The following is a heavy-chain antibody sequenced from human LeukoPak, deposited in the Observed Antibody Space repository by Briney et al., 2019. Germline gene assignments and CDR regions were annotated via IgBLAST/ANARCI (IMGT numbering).Heavy chain of an antibody. CDR2: ISGSGSST. J-gene: IGHJ4*02. D-gene: IGHD2-2*01. Sequence: GGALRLSCAASGFTFSSYAMSWVRQAPGKGLEWVSAISGSGSSTYYADSVKGRFTISRDNSKNTMYLQMNGLRSEDTAVYYCAKATARYCSSTICYLDYWGQGTLVTVSS. CDR3: AKATARYCSSTICYLDY. V-gene: IGHV3-23*01. CDR1: GFTFSSYA.